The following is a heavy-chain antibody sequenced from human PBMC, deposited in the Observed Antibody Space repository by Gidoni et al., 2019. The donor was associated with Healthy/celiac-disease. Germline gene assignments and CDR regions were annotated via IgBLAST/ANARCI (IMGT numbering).Heavy chain of an antibody. V-gene: IGHV2-5*02. CDR1: GFALSTSGVG. CDR3: AHRVGDHFLFDY. D-gene: IGHD4-17*01. Sequence: QITLKESGPTLVKPTQNLTLTCTLSGFALSTSGVGVGWIRQPPGKALEWLALIYWDDDKRYSPSLKSRLTITKDTSKNQVVLTMTNMDPVDTATYYCAHRVGDHFLFDYWGQGTLVTVSS. CDR2: IYWDDDK. J-gene: IGHJ4*02.